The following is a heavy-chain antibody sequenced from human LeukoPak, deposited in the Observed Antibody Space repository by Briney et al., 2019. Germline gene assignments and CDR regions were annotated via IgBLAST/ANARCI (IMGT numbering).Heavy chain of an antibody. D-gene: IGHD4-11*01. CDR2: ISGSGGST. CDR3: AKDQGYSTPVGWFDP. J-gene: IGHJ5*02. Sequence: GGSLRLSCAASGFTFSSYAMSWVRQAPGKGLVWVSAISGSGGSTYYADSVKGRFTISRDNSKNTLYLQMNSLRAEDTAVYYCAKDQGYSTPVGWFDPWGQGTLVTVSS. CDR1: GFTFSSYA. V-gene: IGHV3-23*01.